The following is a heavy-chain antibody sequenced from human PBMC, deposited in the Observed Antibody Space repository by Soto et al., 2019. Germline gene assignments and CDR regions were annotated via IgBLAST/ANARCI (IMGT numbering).Heavy chain of an antibody. CDR3: VRGGFLSHDHVIIAPATLGFDP. Sequence: QVQLMQSGAEVKKPGASVKVSCKASGYTFTTYDINWVRQAPGQGLEWMGWRNPNRTNTGYAEKCQGRVTMTRDTSRSTAYMELSSLRYDDTAVYYCVRGGFLSHDHVIIAPATLGFDPWGQGTLVTVSS. D-gene: IGHD2-2*01. CDR2: RNPNRTNT. J-gene: IGHJ5*02. CDR1: GYTFTTYD. V-gene: IGHV1-8*01.